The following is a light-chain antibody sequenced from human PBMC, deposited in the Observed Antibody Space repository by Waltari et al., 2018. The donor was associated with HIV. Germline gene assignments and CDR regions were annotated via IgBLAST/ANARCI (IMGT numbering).Light chain of an antibody. CDR3: MQALQTPLT. CDR1: QSLLHSNGYNY. V-gene: IGKV2-28*01. CDR2: LGS. J-gene: IGKJ4*01. Sequence: DIVMTQSPLSLPVTPGEPASISCRSSQSLLHSNGYNYLDWYLQKPGQSPQLLIYLGSNRASGVPDRFSGSGSGTDFTLKISRVDAGDVGVYYCMQALQTPLTFGGGTKVEIK.